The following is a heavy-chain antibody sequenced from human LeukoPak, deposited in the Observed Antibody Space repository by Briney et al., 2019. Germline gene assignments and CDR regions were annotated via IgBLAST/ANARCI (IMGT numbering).Heavy chain of an antibody. D-gene: IGHD5-18*01. Sequence: GGSLRLSCAASGFTFSSYGMSWVRQAPGKGLEWVSAISGSGGSTYYADSVKGRFTIPRDNSKNTLYLQMNSLRAEDTAVYYCAKSGRRGYSYGYRFKYYYDYWGQGTLVTVSS. CDR3: AKSGRRGYSYGYRFKYYYDY. J-gene: IGHJ4*02. CDR2: ISGSGGST. CDR1: GFTFSSYG. V-gene: IGHV3-23*01.